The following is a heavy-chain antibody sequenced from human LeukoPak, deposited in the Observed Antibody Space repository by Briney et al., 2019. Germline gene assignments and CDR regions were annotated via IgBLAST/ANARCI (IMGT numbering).Heavy chain of an antibody. CDR1: GLTFTNYG. J-gene: IGHJ5*02. CDR3: AKGCQCPSGLSSWFDP. D-gene: IGHD1-14*01. V-gene: IGHV3-23*01. CDR2: LSGNGDGQ. Sequence: PGGSLRLSCSASGLTFTNYGMSWVRQAPGKGLEWVAGLSGNGDGQFYADSVEGRFTISRDISNNIWYLQMNSLRAEDTAVYYCAKGCQCPSGLSSWFDPRGQGTLVAVSS.